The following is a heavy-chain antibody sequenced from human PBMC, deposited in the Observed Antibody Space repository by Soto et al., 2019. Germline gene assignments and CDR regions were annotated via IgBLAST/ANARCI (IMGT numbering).Heavy chain of an antibody. CDR2: TFYRGST. Sequence: PSVTLPLTCTVSRGYNSHNNWIWIRQVPRKGLQWIRNTFYRGSTSYNPSLKSRVTISGDPSKNQFSLRLTSVTAADPALYACGGGACHAYSDAYF. CDR3: GGGACHAYSDAYF. D-gene: IGHD4-17*01. V-gene: IGHV4-59*01. CDR1: RGYNSHNN. J-gene: IGHJ4*01.